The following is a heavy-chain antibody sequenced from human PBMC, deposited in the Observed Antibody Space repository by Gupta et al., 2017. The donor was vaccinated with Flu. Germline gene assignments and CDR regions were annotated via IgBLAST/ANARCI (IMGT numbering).Heavy chain of an antibody. J-gene: IGHJ3*01. D-gene: IGHD2-2*01. CDR3: ARRVVVPTSAVYGAFDL. V-gene: IGHV4-39*01. CDR2: MYFGGNT. CDR1: GGSISTTTYY. Sequence: LQLQESGPGLVRPSETLSLTCTVSGGSISTTTYYWAWLRQPPGKGLEWIGNMYFGGNTYYSPSLKNRVAMSVDMSKKQFSLRLSSVTAADTAVYYCARRVVVPTSAVYGAFDLWGQGTVVTVSS.